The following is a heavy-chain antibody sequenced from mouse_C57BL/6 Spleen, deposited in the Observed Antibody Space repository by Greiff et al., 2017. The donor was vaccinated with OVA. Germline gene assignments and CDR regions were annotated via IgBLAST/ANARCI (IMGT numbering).Heavy chain of an antibody. V-gene: IGHV1-81*01. Sequence: QVHVKQSGAELARPGASVKLSCKASGYTFTSYGISWVKQRTGQGLEWIGEIYPRSGNTYYNEKFKGKATLTADKSSSTAYMELRSLTSEDSAVDFCARSGLLLRGYFDDWGKGTTLTVSS. D-gene: IGHD1-1*01. CDR3: ARSGLLLRGYFDD. CDR1: GYTFTSYG. CDR2: IYPRSGNT. J-gene: IGHJ2*01.